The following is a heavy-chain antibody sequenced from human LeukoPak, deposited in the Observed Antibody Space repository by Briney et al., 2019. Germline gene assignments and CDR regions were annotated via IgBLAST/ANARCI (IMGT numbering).Heavy chain of an antibody. CDR3: ARGPPLYYYDSSGYPSGY. CDR1: GYTFTSYD. CDR2: MNPNSGNT. D-gene: IGHD3-22*01. V-gene: IGHV1-8*01. J-gene: IGHJ4*02. Sequence: ASVKVSCKASGYTFTSYDINWVRQATGQGLEWMGWMNPNSGNTGYAQKFQGRVTMTRNTSISTAYMELSSLRSEDTAVYYCARGPPLYYYDSSGYPSGYWGQGTLVTVSS.